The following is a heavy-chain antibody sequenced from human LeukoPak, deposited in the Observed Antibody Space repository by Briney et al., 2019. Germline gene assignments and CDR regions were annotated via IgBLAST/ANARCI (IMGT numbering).Heavy chain of an antibody. J-gene: IGHJ4*02. V-gene: IGHV3-53*01. D-gene: IGHD3/OR15-3a*01. CDR1: GFTVSSNF. CDR3: ARDSDWAFDY. CDR2: IYSGGST. Sequence: GGSLRLSCAASGFTVSSNFMSWVRQAPGKGLEWVSVIYSGGSTYYADSVKGRFTISRDNSKNTLYLQMNSLRAEDTAVYYCARDSDWAFDYWGQGTLVTVSS.